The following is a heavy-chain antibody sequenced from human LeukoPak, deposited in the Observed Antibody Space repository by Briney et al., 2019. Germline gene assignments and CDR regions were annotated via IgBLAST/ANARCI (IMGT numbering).Heavy chain of an antibody. J-gene: IGHJ4*02. V-gene: IGHV3-48*02. CDR2: ISSISSTI. Sequence: GGSLRLSCAASGFSFSSYSMSWVRQAPGRGLEWVSFISSISSTIHYADSVKGRFTISRDNAKNSLSLQMNSLRDEDTAVYYCARDGRPLDYWGQGTLVTVSS. CDR1: GFSFSSYS. CDR3: ARDGRPLDY.